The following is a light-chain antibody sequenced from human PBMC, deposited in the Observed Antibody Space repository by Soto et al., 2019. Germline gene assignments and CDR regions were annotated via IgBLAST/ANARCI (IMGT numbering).Light chain of an antibody. V-gene: IGLV2-14*01. CDR3: TSYTDNKTGV. CDR1: SGDVGGFNY. Sequence: QSALTQPASVSGSPGQSITISCTGTSGDVGGFNYVSWYQHHPDKAPKLIIYEVSNRPSGVSNRFSGSKSGNMASLTISGLQPEDEADYYCTSYTDNKTGVFSGGTKLTVL. CDR2: EVS. J-gene: IGLJ3*02.